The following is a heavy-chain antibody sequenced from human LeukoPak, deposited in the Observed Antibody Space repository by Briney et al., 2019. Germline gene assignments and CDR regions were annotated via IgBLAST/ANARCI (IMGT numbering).Heavy chain of an antibody. V-gene: IGHV3-21*01. CDR2: ISSSSSYI. CDR1: GFTFSSYS. D-gene: IGHD2-2*01. CDR3: ARVRYQLLHDAFDI. Sequence: GGSLRLSCAASGFTFSSYSMNWVRQAPGKGLEWVSSISSSSSYIYYADSVKGRFTISRDNAKNSLYLQMNSLRVEDTAVYYCARVRYQLLHDAFDIWGQGTMVTVSS. J-gene: IGHJ3*02.